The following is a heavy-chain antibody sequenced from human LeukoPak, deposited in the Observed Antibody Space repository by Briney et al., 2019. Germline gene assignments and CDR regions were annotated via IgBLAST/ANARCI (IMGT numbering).Heavy chain of an antibody. V-gene: IGHV3-64*01. D-gene: IGHD5-24*01. Sequence: GGSLRLSCAASGFTFSSYAMQWVRQAPGKGLEYVSAISSNGGSTYYANSVKGRFTISRDNSKNTLYLQMGSLRAEDMAVYYCARAGVEMATILGYWGQGTLVTVSS. J-gene: IGHJ4*02. CDR1: GFTFSSYA. CDR3: ARAGVEMATILGY. CDR2: ISSNGGST.